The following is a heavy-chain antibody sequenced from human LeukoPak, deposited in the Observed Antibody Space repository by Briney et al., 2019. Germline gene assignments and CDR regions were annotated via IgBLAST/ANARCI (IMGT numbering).Heavy chain of an antibody. CDR3: ARGYYDFWSGYYRWLDHFDY. V-gene: IGHV1-8*01. D-gene: IGHD3-3*01. CDR1: GYTFTSYD. J-gene: IGHJ4*02. CDR2: MNPNRGNT. Sequence: GASVKVSCKASGYTFTSYDINWGRQATGQGLEWMGWMNPNRGNTGYAQTFQGRVTMTRNTSISTAYMEPSSLRAEDTAVYYCARGYYDFWSGYYRWLDHFDYWGQGTLVTVSS.